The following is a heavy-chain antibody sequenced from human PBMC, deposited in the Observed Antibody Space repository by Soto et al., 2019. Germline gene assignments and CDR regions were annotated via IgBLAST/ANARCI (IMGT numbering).Heavy chain of an antibody. CDR3: TTEHSGPLYYYGMDV. D-gene: IGHD5-12*01. CDR1: GFTFSNAW. Sequence: PGGSLRLSCAASGFTFSNAWMSWVRQAPGKGLEWVGRIKSKTDGGTTDYAAPVKGRFTISRDDSKNTLYLQMNSLKTEDTAVYYCTTEHSGPLYYYGMDVWGQGTTVTVSS. V-gene: IGHV3-15*01. CDR2: IKSKTDGGTT. J-gene: IGHJ6*02.